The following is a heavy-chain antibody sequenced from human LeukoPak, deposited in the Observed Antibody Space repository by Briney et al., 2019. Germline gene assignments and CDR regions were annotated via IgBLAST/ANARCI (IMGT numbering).Heavy chain of an antibody. CDR2: IYSGSST. D-gene: IGHD5-18*01. CDR3: ARGPTRGYGEH. CDR1: GFIVSSNY. V-gene: IGHV3-53*01. J-gene: IGHJ4*02. Sequence: PGGSLRLSCVASGFIVSSNYMSWVRQAPGKGLEWVSIIYSGSSTYYADSVKGRFTISRDNSKNTVFLQMNSLRVEDTAVYYCARGPTRGYGEHLGPGNLVPVSS.